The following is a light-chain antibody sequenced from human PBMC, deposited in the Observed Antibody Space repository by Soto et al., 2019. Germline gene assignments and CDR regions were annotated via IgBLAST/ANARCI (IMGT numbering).Light chain of an antibody. CDR2: AAS. CDR3: QQSYSQPYK. Sequence: DLRVTQAPSSLLVSLWKRGPSTFLASQGISTYLNWYHQKPGKAPKLLIYAASSLQSGVPSRFSGSGSETDFTLTISRLQPEDFATYCCQQSYSQPYKFGQGTKVDIK. J-gene: IGKJ1*01. V-gene: IGKV1-39*01. CDR1: QGISTY.